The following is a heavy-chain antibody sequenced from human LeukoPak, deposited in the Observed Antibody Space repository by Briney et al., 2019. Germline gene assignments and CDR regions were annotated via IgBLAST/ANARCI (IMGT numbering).Heavy chain of an antibody. D-gene: IGHD4/OR15-4a*01. CDR1: GFTFSSYG. CDR3: AKKAQYDGHYPLDY. CDR2: IWYDGSDK. Sequence: GGSLRLSCAASGFTFSSYGMHWVRQAPGKGLEWVAIIWYDGSDKYYADSVKGRFAISRDNSKNTLYLQMNSPRAEDTALYFCAKKAQYDGHYPLDYWGQGTLVTVSA. V-gene: IGHV3-33*06. J-gene: IGHJ4*02.